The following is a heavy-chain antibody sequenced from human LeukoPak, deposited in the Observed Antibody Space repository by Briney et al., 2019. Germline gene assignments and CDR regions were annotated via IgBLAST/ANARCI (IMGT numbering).Heavy chain of an antibody. CDR2: IIPIFGTA. CDR1: GGTFSSYA. J-gene: IGHJ6*03. D-gene: IGHD6-6*01. CDR3: ARGRIAAHPGYYYYYYMDV. V-gene: IGHV1-69*05. Sequence: GASVKVSCKASGGTFSSYAISWVRQAPGQGLEWMGGIIPIFGTANYAQKFQGRVTITTDESTSTAYMELSSLRSEDTAVYYCARGRIAAHPGYYYYYYMDVWAKGPRSPSP.